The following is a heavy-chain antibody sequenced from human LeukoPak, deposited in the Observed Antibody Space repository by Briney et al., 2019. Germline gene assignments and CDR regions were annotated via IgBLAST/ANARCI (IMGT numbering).Heavy chain of an antibody. J-gene: IGHJ4*02. CDR2: ISAYNGDT. CDR1: GYTFTSYG. D-gene: IGHD5-12*01. Sequence: ASVKVSFKASGYTFTSYGISWVRQAPGQGLEWMGWISAYNGDTKYAQKLQGRVTITTDTSTNTAYMELTSLTSDDTAIYYCARDVVATVGSYYFDSWGQGTLVIVSS. V-gene: IGHV1-18*01. CDR3: ARDVVATVGSYYFDS.